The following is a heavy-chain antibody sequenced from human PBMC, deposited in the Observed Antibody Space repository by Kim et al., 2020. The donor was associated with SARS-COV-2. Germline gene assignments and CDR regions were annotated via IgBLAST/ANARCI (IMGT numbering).Heavy chain of an antibody. CDR2: ISYDGSNK. Sequence: GGSLRLSCAASGFTFSSYGMHWVRQAPGKGLEWVAFISYDGSNKYYADSVKGRFTISRDNSKNTLYLQMNSLRAEDTAVYYCARDMAVAGYYYYGMDVWGQGTTVTVSS. J-gene: IGHJ6*02. CDR1: GFTFSSYG. CDR3: ARDMAVAGYYYYGMDV. D-gene: IGHD6-19*01. V-gene: IGHV3-33*05.